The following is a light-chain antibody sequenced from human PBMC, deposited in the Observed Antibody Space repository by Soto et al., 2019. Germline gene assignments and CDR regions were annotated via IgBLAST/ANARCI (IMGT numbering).Light chain of an antibody. V-gene: IGKV1-5*03. CDR1: QTISSW. Sequence: DIQMTQSPSTLSGSVGDRVTITCRASQTISSWLAWYQQKPGKAPKLLIYKASTLESGIPSRFSGSGSGTEFTLAITSLQPDDFATYYCQHYNGYSSVTFGGGTKV. J-gene: IGKJ4*01. CDR3: QHYNGYSSVT. CDR2: KAS.